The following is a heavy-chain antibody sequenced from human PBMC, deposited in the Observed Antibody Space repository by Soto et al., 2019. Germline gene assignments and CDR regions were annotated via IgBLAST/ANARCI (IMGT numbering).Heavy chain of an antibody. CDR1: GYTFTSYG. D-gene: IGHD3-16*01. CDR3: ARDRGTDYDYVWGPNVAFDY. Sequence: GASVKVSCKASGYTFTSYGISWVRQAPGQGLEWMGWISAYNGNTNYAQKLQGRVTMTTDTSTSTAYMELRSLRSDETAVYYCARDRGTDYDYVWGPNVAFDYWGQGTLVTVSS. CDR2: ISAYNGNT. V-gene: IGHV1-18*01. J-gene: IGHJ4*02.